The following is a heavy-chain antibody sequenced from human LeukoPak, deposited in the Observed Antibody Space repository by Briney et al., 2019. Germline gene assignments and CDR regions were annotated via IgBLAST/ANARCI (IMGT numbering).Heavy chain of an antibody. D-gene: IGHD6-13*01. CDR3: ARDVAAAGSPLPEDY. J-gene: IGHJ4*02. Sequence: GGSLRLSCAASGFTFSSYSMNWVRQAPGKGLEWVSSISSSSGYIYYADSVKGRFTISRDNAKNSLYLQMNSLRAEDTAVYYCARDVAAAGSPLPEDYWGQGTLVTVSS. V-gene: IGHV3-21*01. CDR1: GFTFSSYS. CDR2: ISSSSGYI.